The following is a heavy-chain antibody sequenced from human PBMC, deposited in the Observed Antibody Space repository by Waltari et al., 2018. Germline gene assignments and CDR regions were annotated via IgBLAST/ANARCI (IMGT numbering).Heavy chain of an antibody. V-gene: IGHV3-33*01. D-gene: IGHD2-15*01. CDR1: GFTFSSYG. CDR2: IWDDGSKK. J-gene: IGHJ5*02. Sequence: QVQLVESGGGVVQPGRSLRLSCAASGFTFSSYGMHWVRQAPGKGLGWVAVIWDDGSKKYYADSVKGRFTISRENSKNTLYLQMNSLRAEDTAVDYCAREFEDCSGGSCRETNWFDPWGQGTLVTVSS. CDR3: AREFEDCSGGSCRETNWFDP.